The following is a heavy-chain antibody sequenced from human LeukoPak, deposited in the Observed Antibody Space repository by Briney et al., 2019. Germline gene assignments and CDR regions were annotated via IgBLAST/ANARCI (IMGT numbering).Heavy chain of an antibody. Sequence: SETLSLTCTVSGGSISSYYWSWIRQPAGKGLEWIGEINHSGSTNYNPSLKSRVTISVDTSKNQFSLKLSSVTAADTAVYYCARQSPRKSVVAATRSGGRWFDPWGQGTLVTVSS. CDR3: ARQSPRKSVVAATRSGGRWFDP. CDR1: GGSISSYY. J-gene: IGHJ5*02. D-gene: IGHD2-15*01. V-gene: IGHV4-34*01. CDR2: INHSGST.